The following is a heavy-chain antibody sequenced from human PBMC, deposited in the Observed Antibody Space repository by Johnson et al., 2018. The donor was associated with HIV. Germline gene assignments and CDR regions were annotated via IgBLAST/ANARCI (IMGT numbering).Heavy chain of an antibody. V-gene: IGHV3-23*04. J-gene: IGHJ3*02. CDR2: ISGSGGRT. CDR3: ARDRDYYDTSGYHVWGGGFGI. Sequence: VQLVESGGGLVQPGGSLRLSCAASGFTFSSYAMSWVRQAPGKGLEWVSAISGSGGRTYYADSVKGRFTISRDHANNSLYMKMNSLRVEDTAVYYCARDRDYYDTSGYHVWGGGFGIWGLGTMVTVSS. CDR1: GFTFSSYA. D-gene: IGHD3-22*01.